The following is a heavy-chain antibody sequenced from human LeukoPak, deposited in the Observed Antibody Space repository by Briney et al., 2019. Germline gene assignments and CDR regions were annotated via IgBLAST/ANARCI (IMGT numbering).Heavy chain of an antibody. V-gene: IGHV3-11*01. CDR2: ISTSGSTI. CDR3: GREARAPRD. J-gene: IGHJ4*02. Sequence: GGSLRLSCAASGFTFSDYYMTWLRQAPGKGLEWVSYISTSGSTISADSVKGRFTISRDNAKNSLYLQMNSLRAEDTAVYYCGREARAPRDWGQGALVTVSS. CDR1: GFTFSDYY.